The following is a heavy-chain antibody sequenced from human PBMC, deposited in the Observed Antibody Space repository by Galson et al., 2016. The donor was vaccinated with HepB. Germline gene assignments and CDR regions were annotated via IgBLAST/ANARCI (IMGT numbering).Heavy chain of an antibody. CDR3: AKAPLPYNWKVNYFDY. CDR2: VSGGGDNT. Sequence: SLRLSCAASGFTFRSYAMSWVRQAPGKGLKWVSAVSGGGDNTYYADSVKGRFIISRDNSRNTLYLQMNSLRAEDTALYYCAKAPLPYNWKVNYFDYWGQGTLVTVSS. V-gene: IGHV3-23*01. CDR1: GFTFRSYA. J-gene: IGHJ4*02. D-gene: IGHD1-20*01.